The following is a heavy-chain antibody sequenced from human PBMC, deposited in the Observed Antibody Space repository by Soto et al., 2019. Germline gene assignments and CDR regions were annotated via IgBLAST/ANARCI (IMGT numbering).Heavy chain of an antibody. CDR2: TYYRSKWYN. Sequence: PSQTLSLTCAISGDSVSSNSAAWNWIRQSPSRGLEWLGRTYYRSKWYNDYAVSVKSRITIHPDTSKNQFSLQLNSVTPEDTAVYYCAKTEADGSGYYYYGMDVWGQGTTVTVSS. CDR1: GDSVSSNSAA. D-gene: IGHD3-10*01. V-gene: IGHV6-1*01. J-gene: IGHJ6*02. CDR3: AKTEADGSGYYYYGMDV.